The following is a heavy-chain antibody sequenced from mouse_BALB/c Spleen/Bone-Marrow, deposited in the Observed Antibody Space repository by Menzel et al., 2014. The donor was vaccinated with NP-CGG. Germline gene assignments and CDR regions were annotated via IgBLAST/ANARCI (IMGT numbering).Heavy chain of an antibody. CDR3: TRDLYDGYSYYAMDY. D-gene: IGHD2-3*01. Sequence: EVKLMESGGGLVKPGGSLKLSCAASGFTFSSYTMSWVRQTPEKRLERVATITSVGVYTYYPDSVKGRFTISRDNAKNTLYLQMSSLKSEDTAMYYCTRDLYDGYSYYAMDYWGQGTSVTVSS. CDR2: ITSVGVYT. V-gene: IGHV5-6-4*01. J-gene: IGHJ4*01. CDR1: GFTFSSYT.